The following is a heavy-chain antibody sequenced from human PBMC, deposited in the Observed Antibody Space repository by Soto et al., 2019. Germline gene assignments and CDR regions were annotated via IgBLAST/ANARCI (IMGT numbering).Heavy chain of an antibody. J-gene: IGHJ6*02. CDR1: GYRFTSYG. V-gene: IGHV1-18*01. CDR2: INAYNGNT. Sequence: QVQLVQSGAEVKNPGASVKVSCKASGYRFTSYGIGWVRQAPGQGLEWMGWINAYNGNTNYAQNLQGRVTLXTXTPXSTAYMELRSLRSNDTAVYYCAMVDVYVTPSPQDVWGQGTTVTVSS. D-gene: IGHD3-16*01. CDR3: AMVDVYVTPSPQDV.